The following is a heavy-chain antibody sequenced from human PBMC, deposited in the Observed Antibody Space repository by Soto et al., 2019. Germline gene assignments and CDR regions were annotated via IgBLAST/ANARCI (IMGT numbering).Heavy chain of an antibody. J-gene: IGHJ6*02. CDR2: IIPIFGTA. CDR1: GGTFSRYA. Sequence: QVQLVQSGAEVKKPGSSVKVSCKASGGTFSRYAISWVRQAPGQGLEWMGGIIPIFGTAKYTQKFQGRVTIAADKATSTAYMELSSLRSEDTAVYYCATMRASTWGAPAPTERAYQYYCMDVWGQGTTVTVSS. V-gene: IGHV1-69*06. CDR3: ATMRASTWGAPAPTERAYQYYCMDV. D-gene: IGHD1-26*01.